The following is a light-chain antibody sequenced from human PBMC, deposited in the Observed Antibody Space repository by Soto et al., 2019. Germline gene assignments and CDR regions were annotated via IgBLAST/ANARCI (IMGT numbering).Light chain of an antibody. CDR1: QSINSW. V-gene: IGKV1-5*01. Sequence: DIHMTQSPSTLSASLGDRVSITCRASQSINSWLAWYQQKPGKAPKLLIYDASSLQSGVPSRFSGSASGAEFTLTISGLQPDDFATYYCQQYKNYPFTFGPGTKV. CDR2: DAS. J-gene: IGKJ3*01. CDR3: QQYKNYPFT.